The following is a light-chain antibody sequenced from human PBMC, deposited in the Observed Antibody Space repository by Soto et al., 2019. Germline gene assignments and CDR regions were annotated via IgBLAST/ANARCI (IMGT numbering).Light chain of an antibody. J-gene: IGKJ4*01. CDR2: DAS. Sequence: EIVMTQSPATLSVSPGERATLSCRASQSVSNNLAWYQQKPGQAPRLLMYDASSRATGVPARFSGRGSGTEFILTISSLQSEDCAVYYCQQYNNWPALTFGGGTKVEMK. V-gene: IGKV3-15*01. CDR3: QQYNNWPALT. CDR1: QSVSNN.